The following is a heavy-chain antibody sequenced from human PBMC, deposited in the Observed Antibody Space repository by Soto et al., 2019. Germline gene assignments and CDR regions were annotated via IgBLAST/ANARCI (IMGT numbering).Heavy chain of an antibody. CDR3: ARGLISDSPYSGGWYYFDY. J-gene: IGHJ4*02. CDR2: INHSGSA. CDR1: GGSFSGYI. D-gene: IGHD2-15*01. V-gene: IGHV4-34*01. Sequence: QVQLQQWGAGLLKPSETLSLTCAVSGGSFSGYIWSWVRQSPGKGLQWIGQINHSGSANYNPSLKMPVPISLHPSNGQCSLELSSVTAADTAVYYCARGLISDSPYSGGWYYFDYWGQGTLVTVSS.